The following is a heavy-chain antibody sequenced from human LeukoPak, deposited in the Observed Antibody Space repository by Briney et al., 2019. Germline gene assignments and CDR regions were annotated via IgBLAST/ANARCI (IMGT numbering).Heavy chain of an antibody. CDR2: SNPHSGGT. Sequence: ASVKVSCKASGYNLRDYYIHWVRHAPGQGLEWMGWSNPHSGGTWYAQKFQGKVTMSRDTTIHTAYMELRRLRSDDTAVFYCARVDRLYERTYPAGYDIWGQGTRVTVSS. J-gene: IGHJ3*02. CDR3: ARVDRLYERTYPAGYDI. D-gene: IGHD6-25*01. V-gene: IGHV1-2*02. CDR1: GYNLRDYY.